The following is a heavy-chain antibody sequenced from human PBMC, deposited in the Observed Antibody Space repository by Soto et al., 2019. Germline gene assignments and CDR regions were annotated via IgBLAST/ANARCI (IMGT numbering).Heavy chain of an antibody. Sequence: QVQLVQSGAEVKEPGSSVKVSCKASGGTFSSYVISWVRQAPGEGLEWMGGIIPFFDTANYAQKFQGRVTITADESTSTAATELGSLRAEDTGVYCCARSGQESYYIRSCDFVYCGRGTLVHVSP. CDR1: GGTFSSYV. J-gene: IGHJ4*02. V-gene: IGHV1-69*01. CDR3: ARSGQESYYIRSCDFVY. CDR2: IIPFFDTA. D-gene: IGHD3-10*01.